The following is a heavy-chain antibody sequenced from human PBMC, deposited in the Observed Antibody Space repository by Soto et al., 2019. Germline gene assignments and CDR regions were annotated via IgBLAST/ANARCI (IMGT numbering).Heavy chain of an antibody. Sequence: QVQLVQSGAEVKKPGDSVKVSCSASGYTFTHFYITWVRQAPGQGLEWMGAISPHNFNTTFAQKFQGRVTLTTDTSTNPAYMELRSLRSDDTAVYYCARDEGGYDILTGYYKAHHFDYWGQGVLVTVSS. CDR2: ISPHNFNT. J-gene: IGHJ4*02. V-gene: IGHV1-18*01. CDR3: ARDEGGYDILTGYYKAHHFDY. CDR1: GYTFTHFY. D-gene: IGHD3-9*01.